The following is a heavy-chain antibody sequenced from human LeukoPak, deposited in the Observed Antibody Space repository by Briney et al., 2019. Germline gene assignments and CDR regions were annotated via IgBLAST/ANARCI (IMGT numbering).Heavy chain of an antibody. CDR3: ARMMTFFDP. CDR1: GGSISTYY. CDR2: IYFTGRT. V-gene: IGHV4-4*09. D-gene: IGHD3-16*01. J-gene: IGHJ5*02. Sequence: PSETLSLTCTVSGGSISTYYWSWIRLPPGKGLEWIAYIYFTGRTQYNPSLKSRVTISVDTSKNQFSLKLSSVTAADTAVYYCARMMTFFDPWGQGTLVTVSS.